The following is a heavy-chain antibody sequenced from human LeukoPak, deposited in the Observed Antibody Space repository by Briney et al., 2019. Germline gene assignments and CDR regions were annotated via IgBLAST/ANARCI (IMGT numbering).Heavy chain of an antibody. CDR3: ARETNRIAAAGMAFDI. D-gene: IGHD6-13*01. CDR2: IYYSGST. Sequence: TETLSLTCTVSSDSISGYYWSWIRQPPGKGLEWIGYIYYSGSTNYNPSLKSRVTISVDTSKNQFSLKLSSVTAADTAVYYCARETNRIAAAGMAFDIWGQGTMVTVSS. CDR1: SDSISGYY. J-gene: IGHJ3*02. V-gene: IGHV4-59*01.